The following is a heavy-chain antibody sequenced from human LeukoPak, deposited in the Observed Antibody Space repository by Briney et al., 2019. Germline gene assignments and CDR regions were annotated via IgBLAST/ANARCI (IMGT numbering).Heavy chain of an antibody. CDR3: ARDANWYCSSTSCYFGGFDY. CDR2: IYTSGST. CDR1: GGSISSYY. V-gene: IGHV4-4*07. Sequence: SETLSLTCTVSGGSISSYYWSWIRQPAGKGLEWIGRIYTSGSTNYNPSLKSRVTTSVDTSKNQFSLKLSSVTAADTAVYYCARDANWYCSSTSCYFGGFDYWGQGTLVTVSS. D-gene: IGHD2-2*01. J-gene: IGHJ4*02.